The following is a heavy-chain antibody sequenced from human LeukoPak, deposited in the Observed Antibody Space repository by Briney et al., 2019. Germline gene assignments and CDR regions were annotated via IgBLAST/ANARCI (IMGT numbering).Heavy chain of an antibody. V-gene: IGHV3-7*01. CDR3: ARDHRGYPADLDY. CDR1: GFTFSSYE. J-gene: IGHJ4*02. D-gene: IGHD5-18*01. CDR2: INQDGTEK. Sequence: GGSLRLSCAASGFTFSSYEMNWVRQAPGKGLEWVANINQDGTEKYYVDSVKGRFTISRDNAKNSLYLQMNSLRAEDTAVYYCARDHRGYPADLDYWGQGTLVTVSS.